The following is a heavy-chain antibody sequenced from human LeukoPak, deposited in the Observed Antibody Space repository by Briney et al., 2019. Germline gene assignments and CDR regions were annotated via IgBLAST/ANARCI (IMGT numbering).Heavy chain of an antibody. Sequence: PGGSLRLSCAASGCTFSSYWMSWVRQAPGKGLEWVANIKQDGSEKYYVDSVKGRFTIPRDNAKNSLYLQVNSMRAEDTAVYYCASGYYYDSSGSPWGQGTLVTVSS. CDR1: GCTFSSYW. D-gene: IGHD3-22*01. CDR2: IKQDGSEK. CDR3: ASGYYYDSSGSP. J-gene: IGHJ5*02. V-gene: IGHV3-7*01.